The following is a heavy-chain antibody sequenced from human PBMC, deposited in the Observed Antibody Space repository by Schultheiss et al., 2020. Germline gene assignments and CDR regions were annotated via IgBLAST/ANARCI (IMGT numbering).Heavy chain of an antibody. CDR3: ARLAGGTIFLGGDYFDY. J-gene: IGHJ4*02. D-gene: IGHD3-3*01. Sequence: GGSLRLSCKGSGYSFTSYWIGWVRQMPGKGLEWMGIIYPGDSDTRYSPSFQGQVTISADKSISTAYLQWSSLKASDTAMYYCARLAGGTIFLGGDYFDYWGQGTLVTVSS. CDR1: GYSFTSYW. CDR2: IYPGDSDT. V-gene: IGHV5-51*01.